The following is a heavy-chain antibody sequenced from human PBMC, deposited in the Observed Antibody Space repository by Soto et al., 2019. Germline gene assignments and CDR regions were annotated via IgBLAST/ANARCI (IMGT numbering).Heavy chain of an antibody. CDR3: ARHRPVVAATSYYYYYGMDV. CDR2: IYPGDSDT. V-gene: IGHV5-51*01. D-gene: IGHD2-15*01. J-gene: IGHJ6*02. Sequence: GESLKISCKGSGYSFTSYWIGWVRQMPGKGLEWMGIIYPGDSDTRYSPSFQGQATISADKSISTAYLQWSSLKASDTAMYYCARHRPVVAATSYYYYYGMDVWGQGTTVTVSS. CDR1: GYSFTSYW.